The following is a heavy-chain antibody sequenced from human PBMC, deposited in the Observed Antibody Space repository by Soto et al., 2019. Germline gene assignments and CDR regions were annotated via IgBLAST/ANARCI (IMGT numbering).Heavy chain of an antibody. V-gene: IGHV1-69*13. CDR1: GGTFSSYA. J-gene: IGHJ6*02. Sequence: ASVKVSCKASGGTFSSYAISWVRQAPGQGLEWMGGIIPIFGTANYAQKFQGRVTITADESTSTAYMELSSLRSEDTAVYYCARVGTTGGSYYYYGMDVWGQGTTVTVSS. D-gene: IGHD4-4*01. CDR3: ARVGTTGGSYYYYGMDV. CDR2: IIPIFGTA.